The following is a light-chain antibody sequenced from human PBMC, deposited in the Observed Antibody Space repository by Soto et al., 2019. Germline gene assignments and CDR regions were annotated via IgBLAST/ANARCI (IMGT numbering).Light chain of an antibody. CDR1: SSDVGGYNY. CDR2: EVS. V-gene: IGLV2-8*01. J-gene: IGLJ3*02. Sequence: QSALTQPPSASGTPGQSVTISCTGTSSDVGGYNYVSWYQQHPGKAPKLMIYEVSKRPSVVPDRFSGCKSGNTAALTVSGRQAADEADYYCSSYAGSNNFVVFGGGTKLTVL. CDR3: SSYAGSNNFVV.